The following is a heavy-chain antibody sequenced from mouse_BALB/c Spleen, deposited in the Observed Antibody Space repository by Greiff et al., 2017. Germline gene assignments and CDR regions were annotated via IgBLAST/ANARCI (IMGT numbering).Heavy chain of an antibody. Sequence: EVNLVESGGGLVQPGGSLKLSCAASGFTFSSYGMSWVRQTPDKRLELVATINSNGGSTYYPDSVKGRFTISRDNAKNTLYLQMSSLKSEDTAMYYCARDGWYGYYFDYWGQGTTLTVSS. J-gene: IGHJ2*01. V-gene: IGHV5-6-3*01. CDR2: INSNGGST. CDR3: ARDGWYGYYFDY. CDR1: GFTFSSYG. D-gene: IGHD2-1*01.